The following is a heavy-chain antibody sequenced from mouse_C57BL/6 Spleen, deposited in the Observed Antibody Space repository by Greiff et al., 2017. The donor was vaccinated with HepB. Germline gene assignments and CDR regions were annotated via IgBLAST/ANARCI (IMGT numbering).Heavy chain of an antibody. CDR3: TRYGGSYEGYCDV. J-gene: IGHJ1*03. CDR2: IDPETGGT. D-gene: IGHD1-1*01. Sequence: QVQLKESGAELVRPGASVTLSCKASGYTFTDYEMHWVKQTPVHGLEWIGAIDPETGGTAYNQKFKGKAILTADKSSSTAYMELRSLTSEDSAVYYCTRYGGSYEGYCDVWGTGTTVTVSS. V-gene: IGHV1-15*01. CDR1: GYTFTDYE.